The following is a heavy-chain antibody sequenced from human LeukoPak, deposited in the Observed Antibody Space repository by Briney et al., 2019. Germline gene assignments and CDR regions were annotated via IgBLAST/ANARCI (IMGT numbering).Heavy chain of an antibody. CDR3: ASYYGSGSYWFDP. CDR2: INHSGST. D-gene: IGHD3-10*01. J-gene: IGHJ5*02. CDR1: GGSFSGYY. Sequence: SETLSLTCAVYGGSFSGYYWSWIRQPPGKGLEWIGEINHSGSTNYNPSLKSRVTISVDTSKNQFSLKLSSVTAADTAVYYCASYYGSGSYWFDPWGQGTLVTVSS. V-gene: IGHV4-34*01.